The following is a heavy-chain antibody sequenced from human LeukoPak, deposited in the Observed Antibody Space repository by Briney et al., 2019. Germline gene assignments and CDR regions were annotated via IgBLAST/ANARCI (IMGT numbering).Heavy chain of an antibody. D-gene: IGHD3-10*01. CDR2: IKSKDEGGTI. V-gene: IGHV3-15*01. J-gene: IGHJ5*01. CDR1: GFIFSDAW. Sequence: PGGSLRLSCAASGFIFSDAWMSWVRQAPGKGLEWVGRIKSKDEGGTIDYAAPVKGRFIISRDDSKNTLYLQMNSLKTEDTAVYHCTTGKASDYAIDSWGQGTLVTVSS. CDR3: TTGKASDYAIDS.